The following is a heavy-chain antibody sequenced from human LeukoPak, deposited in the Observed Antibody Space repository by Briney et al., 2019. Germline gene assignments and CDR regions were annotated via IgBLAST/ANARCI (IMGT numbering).Heavy chain of an antibody. CDR2: INPNSGGT. CDR1: GYTFTGYY. Sequence: ASVKVSCKASGYTFTGYYMHWVRQAPGQGLEWMGWINPNSGGTNYAQKFQGGVTMTRDTSISTAYMELSRLRSDDTAVYYCARDYRPYYYDSSGYYFDYWGQGTLVTVSS. CDR3: ARDYRPYYYDSSGYYFDY. J-gene: IGHJ4*02. D-gene: IGHD3-22*01. V-gene: IGHV1-2*02.